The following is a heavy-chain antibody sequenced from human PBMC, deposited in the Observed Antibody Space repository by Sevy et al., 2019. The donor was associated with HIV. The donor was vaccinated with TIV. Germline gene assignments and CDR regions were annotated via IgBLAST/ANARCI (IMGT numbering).Heavy chain of an antibody. CDR2: ISYDGSNK. CDR1: GFTFSSYA. J-gene: IGHJ4*02. D-gene: IGHD3-10*01. Sequence: GGSLRLSCAASGFTFSSYAMHWVRQAPGKGLEWVAVISYDGSNKYYADFVKGRFTISRDNSKNTLYLQMNSLRAEDTAVYYCARETAGDYFDYWGQGTLVTVSS. V-gene: IGHV3-30-3*01. CDR3: ARETAGDYFDY.